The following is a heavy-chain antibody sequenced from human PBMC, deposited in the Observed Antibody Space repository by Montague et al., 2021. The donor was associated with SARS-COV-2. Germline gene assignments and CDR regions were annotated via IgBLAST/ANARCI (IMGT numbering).Heavy chain of an antibody. J-gene: IGHJ4*02. Sequence: CAISGDSVSGNTSSWNEIRQAPQTGLEWLGRTYYITNSDYDNAVSVKSRMTISPDTSKNKFSLHLSLVTPEDRAVYYCARDPRYSLSWSFDYWGQGTLVTVSS. CDR2: TYYITNSDY. CDR3: ARDPRYSLSWSFDY. CDR1: GDSVSGNTSS. D-gene: IGHD6-13*01. V-gene: IGHV6-1*01.